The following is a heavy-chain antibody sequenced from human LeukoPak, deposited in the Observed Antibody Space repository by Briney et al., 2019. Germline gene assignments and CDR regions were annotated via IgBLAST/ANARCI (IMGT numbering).Heavy chain of an antibody. J-gene: IGHJ4*02. CDR2: ISYDGKNK. CDR3: AREYGSGSYYND. V-gene: IGHV3-30*04. D-gene: IGHD3-10*01. CDR1: GFTFSSYA. Sequence: GGSLRLSCAASGFTFSSYAMHWARQAPGKGLEWVAVISYDGKNKNSADSVKGRFTISRDNAKNSLYLQMNSLRAEDTAVYYCAREYGSGSYYNDWGQGTLVTVSS.